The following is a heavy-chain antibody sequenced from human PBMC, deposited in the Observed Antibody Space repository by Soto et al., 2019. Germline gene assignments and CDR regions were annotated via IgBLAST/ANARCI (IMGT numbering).Heavy chain of an antibody. D-gene: IGHD6-19*01. V-gene: IGHV1-3*01. CDR3: ARYYTSGWYDYFDY. CDR2: INADNGNT. CDR1: GYTFTTFA. J-gene: IGHJ4*02. Sequence: QVHLMQSGAEVKKPGASVKVSCEASGYTFTTFAIHWVHQAPGQRLEWMGWINADNGNTKYAPKFQDRLTIARDTSASTAYMELSSLRSEDTAVYFCARYYTSGWYDYFDYWGQGTLVTVSS.